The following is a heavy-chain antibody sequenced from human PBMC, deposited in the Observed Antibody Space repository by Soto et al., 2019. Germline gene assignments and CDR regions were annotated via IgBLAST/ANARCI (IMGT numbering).Heavy chain of an antibody. Sequence: ASVKVSCKASGYTFTSYGISWVRQAPGQGLEWMGWISAYNGNTNYAQKLQGRVTMTTDTSTSTAYMELSSLRSDDTAVYYCARDGGMVRGVIIDYYYGMDVWGQGTTVTVSS. CDR3: ARDGGMVRGVIIDYYYGMDV. CDR1: GYTFTSYG. V-gene: IGHV1-18*01. CDR2: ISAYNGNT. J-gene: IGHJ6*02. D-gene: IGHD3-10*01.